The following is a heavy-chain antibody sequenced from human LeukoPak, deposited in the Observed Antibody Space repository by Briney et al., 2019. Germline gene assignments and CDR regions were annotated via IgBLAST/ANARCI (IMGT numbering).Heavy chain of an antibody. CDR3: ARLHRSYDSSGYYYPLFDY. V-gene: IGHV4-59*01. J-gene: IGHJ4*02. CDR1: GGSFGGYY. CDR2: IYYSGCT. D-gene: IGHD3-22*01. Sequence: SETLSLTCAVYGGSFGGYYWSWIRPPPGKGREWIGYIYYSGCTNYNPSLKSRVTISVDTSKNQFSLKLSSVTAADTAVYYCARLHRSYDSSGYYYPLFDYWGQGTLVTVSS.